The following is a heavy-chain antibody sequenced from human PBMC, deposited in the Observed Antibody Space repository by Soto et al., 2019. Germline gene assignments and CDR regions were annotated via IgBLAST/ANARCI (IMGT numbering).Heavy chain of an antibody. CDR1: GFSFDSYV. V-gene: IGHV3-23*01. CDR3: ARTYECAKSDCYRAFDI. CDR2: ISPSGGGA. Sequence: EVYLLESGGDLVQPGGSLRLSCAASGFSFDSYVMNWVRQAPGKGLEWVSSISPSGGGANYADSVKGRFTISRDNSKKTLSLQMNSLRAEDTAVYYCARTYECAKSDCYRAFDIWGQGTMVTVSS. D-gene: IGHD2-21*02. J-gene: IGHJ3*02.